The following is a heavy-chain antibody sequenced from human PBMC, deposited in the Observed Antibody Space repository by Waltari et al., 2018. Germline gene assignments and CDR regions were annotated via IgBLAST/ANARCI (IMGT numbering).Heavy chain of an antibody. Sequence: EVQLVESGGALVQPGGSLKLSCAASGLFISDYAIHWVRQASGKGPEWVGRIRSRFKGDATAYGESVQGRFTISRDDSKNTVYLEMNSLKTDDTAVYYCIRPFEMGIDWGQGTLVTVSS. V-gene: IGHV3-73*01. D-gene: IGHD7-27*01. CDR2: IRSRFKGDAT. CDR1: GLFISDYA. J-gene: IGHJ4*02. CDR3: IRPFEMGID.